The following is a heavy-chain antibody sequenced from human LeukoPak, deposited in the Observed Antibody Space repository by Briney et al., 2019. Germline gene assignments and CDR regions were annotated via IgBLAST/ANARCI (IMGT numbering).Heavy chain of an antibody. D-gene: IGHD3-10*01. CDR3: ARDQRSYFTGSGSYYKVGRLDF. J-gene: IGHJ4*02. V-gene: IGHV1-69*13. CDR1: GYTFTSYG. CDR2: IIPMLETT. Sequence: SVKVSCKASGYTFTSYGISWVRQAPGQGLEWVGGIIPMLETTNYAQRFKGRVTMTADESTDTAYMELSDLTFEDTAVYYCARDQRSYFTGSGSYYKVGRLDFWGQGTLITVSS.